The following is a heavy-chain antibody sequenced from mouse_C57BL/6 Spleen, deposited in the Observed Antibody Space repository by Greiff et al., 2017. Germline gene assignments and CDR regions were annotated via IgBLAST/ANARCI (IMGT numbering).Heavy chain of an antibody. J-gene: IGHJ2*01. Sequence: EVKVVESGGGLVKPGGSLKLSCAASGFTFSSYTMSWVRQTPEKRLEWVATISGGGGNTYYPDSVKGRFTISRDNAKNTLYLQMSSLRSEDTALYYCARHGWPLITTVVAVDYWGQGTTLTVSS. V-gene: IGHV5-9*01. D-gene: IGHD1-1*01. CDR2: ISGGGGNT. CDR1: GFTFSSYT. CDR3: ARHGWPLITTVVAVDY.